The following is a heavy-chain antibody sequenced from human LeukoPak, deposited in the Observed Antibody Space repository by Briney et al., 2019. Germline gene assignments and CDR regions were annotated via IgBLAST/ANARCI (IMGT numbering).Heavy chain of an antibody. Sequence: PSETLSLTCTVSGGSISSSSYYWGWIRQPPGKGLEWIGSIYYSGSTDYNPSLKSRVTMSVDTSKNQFSLKLSSVTAADSAVYYCERLSAHAFDIWGQGKMVTVSS. V-gene: IGHV4-39*01. CDR2: IYYSGST. CDR3: ERLSAHAFDI. J-gene: IGHJ3*02. CDR1: GGSISSSSYY.